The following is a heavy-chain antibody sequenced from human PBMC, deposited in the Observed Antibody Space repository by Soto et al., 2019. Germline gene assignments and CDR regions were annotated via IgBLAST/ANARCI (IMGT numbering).Heavy chain of an antibody. D-gene: IGHD3-10*01. CDR2: ISGSGGST. Sequence: PGGSLRLSCAASGFTFSSYAMSWVRQAPGKGLEWVSAISGSGGSTYYADSVKGRFTISRDNSKSTLYLQMNSLRAEDTAVYYCANPPPSYGSGSLLGYWGQGTLVTVSS. CDR1: GFTFSSYA. CDR3: ANPPPSYGSGSLLGY. V-gene: IGHV3-23*01. J-gene: IGHJ4*02.